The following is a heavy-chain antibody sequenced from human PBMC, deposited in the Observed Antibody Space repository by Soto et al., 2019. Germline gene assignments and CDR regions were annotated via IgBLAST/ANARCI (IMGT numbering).Heavy chain of an antibody. D-gene: IGHD2-2*01. CDR2: MHTSGST. Sequence: SETLSLTCTVSGGSIRGYYWSWTRQSAGMGLEWIGRMHTSGSTNYNPSLKSRVTFSVDMSKNQISLKLTSVTAADTALYYCVRASMPKAHFDSWGQGTLVTVS. V-gene: IGHV4-4*07. CDR3: VRASMPKAHFDS. CDR1: GGSIRGYY. J-gene: IGHJ4*02.